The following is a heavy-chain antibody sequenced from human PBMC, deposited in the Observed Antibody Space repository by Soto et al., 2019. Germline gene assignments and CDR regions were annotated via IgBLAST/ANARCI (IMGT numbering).Heavy chain of an antibody. Sequence: QVQLVQSGAEVKKPGSSVKVSCKASGGTFSTYAISWVRQAPGQGLEWMGGIIPMFGTAKYAQKFQGRVTITADESTTTAYMELSSLGSDDTAVYYCARLPDYFTRSGYYYGVDYWCQGTLVTVSS. D-gene: IGHD3-22*01. CDR2: IIPMFGTA. CDR3: ARLPDYFTRSGYYYGVDY. J-gene: IGHJ4*02. CDR1: GGTFSTYA. V-gene: IGHV1-69*01.